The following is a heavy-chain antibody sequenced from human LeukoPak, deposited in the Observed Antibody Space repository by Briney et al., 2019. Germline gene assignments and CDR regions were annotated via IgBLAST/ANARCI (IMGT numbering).Heavy chain of an antibody. CDR1: GFTFSDYY. V-gene: IGHV3-11*05. CDR3: AKDRGYSGYDSNWYFDL. J-gene: IGHJ2*01. D-gene: IGHD5-12*01. CDR2: ISISSSYT. Sequence: GRSLTLSCAASGFTFSDYYMSWIRQAPGKGLEWVSYISISSSYTTYADSVKGRFTISRDNAKNSLYQQMNSLRAEDRAVYYCAKDRGYSGYDSNWYFDLWGRGTLVTVSS.